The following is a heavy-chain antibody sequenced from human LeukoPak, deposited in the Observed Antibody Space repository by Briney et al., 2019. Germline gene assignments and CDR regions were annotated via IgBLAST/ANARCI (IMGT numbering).Heavy chain of an antibody. Sequence: GGSLRLSCAASGIIFSNAWMSWVRQAPGKGLEWVGHIRSETDGGTTDYATPVKDRFTISRDDSKDTLYLQMNSLKTEDTAVYYCATAGVGPVTTFRQLRIDYWGQGTLVTVSS. V-gene: IGHV3-15*01. CDR2: IRSETDGGTT. CDR3: ATAGVGPVTTFRQLRIDY. CDR1: GIIFSNAW. J-gene: IGHJ4*02. D-gene: IGHD4-11*01.